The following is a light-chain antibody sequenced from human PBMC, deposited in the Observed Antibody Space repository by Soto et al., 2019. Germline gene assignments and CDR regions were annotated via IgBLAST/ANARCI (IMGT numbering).Light chain of an antibody. CDR2: AVT. Sequence: QSALTQPASVSGSPGQSITISCTGSNSDIGGHNYVSWYQQHPGKVPKLMIFAVTNRPSGVSTRFSGSKSGNTASLTISGLQAEAEADYYCSSYTTSGPWVFGGGTKLTVL. CDR3: SSYTTSGPWV. V-gene: IGLV2-14*01. CDR1: NSDIGGHNY. J-gene: IGLJ3*02.